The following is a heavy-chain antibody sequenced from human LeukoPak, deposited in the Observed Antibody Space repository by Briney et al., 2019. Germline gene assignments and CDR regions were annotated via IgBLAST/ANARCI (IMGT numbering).Heavy chain of an antibody. CDR1: GGSISSSSYY. CDR2: IYCSGST. CDR3: ARPLGYCSSTSCSYYFDY. D-gene: IGHD2-2*01. V-gene: IGHV4-39*01. Sequence: PSETLSLTCTVSGGSISSSSYYWGWIRQPPGKGLEWIGSIYCSGSTYYNPSLKSRVTISVDTSKNQFSLKLSSVTAADTAVYYCARPLGYCSSTSCSYYFDYWGQGTLVTASS. J-gene: IGHJ4*02.